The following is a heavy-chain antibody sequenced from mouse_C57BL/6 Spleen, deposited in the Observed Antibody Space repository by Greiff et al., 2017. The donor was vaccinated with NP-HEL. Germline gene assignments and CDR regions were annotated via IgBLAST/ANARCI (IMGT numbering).Heavy chain of an antibody. CDR2: ISYDGSN. CDR3: ARDGGYAMDY. CDR1: GYSITSGYY. J-gene: IGHJ4*01. V-gene: IGHV3-6*01. Sequence: EVKLQESGPGLVKPSQSLSLTCSVTGYSITSGYYWNWIRQFPGNKLEWMGYISYDGSNNYNPSLKNRIPITLDTSKNQFFLKLNSVTTEDTATYYCARDGGYAMDYWGQGTSVTVSS.